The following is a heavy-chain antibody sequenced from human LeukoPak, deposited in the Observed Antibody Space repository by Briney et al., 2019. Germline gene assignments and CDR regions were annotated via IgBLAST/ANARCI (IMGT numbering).Heavy chain of an antibody. D-gene: IGHD3-22*01. CDR1: GGSISSYY. CDR2: IYTSGST. J-gene: IGHJ4*02. CDR3: AREGGSHSYYYDSIHFDY. Sequence: PSETLSLTCTVSGGSISSYYWSWIRQPAGKGLEWIGRIYTSGSTNYNPSLKSRVTMSVDTSKNQFSLKLSSVTAADTAVYYCAREGGSHSYYYDSIHFDYWGQGTLVIVSS. V-gene: IGHV4-4*07.